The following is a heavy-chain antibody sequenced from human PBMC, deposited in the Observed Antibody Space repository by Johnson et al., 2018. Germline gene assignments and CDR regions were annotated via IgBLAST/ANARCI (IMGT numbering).Heavy chain of an antibody. V-gene: IGHV4-59*01. CDR2: IYYSGST. Sequence: QVQLQESGPGLVKPSETLSLTCTVSGGSISSYYWSWIRQPPGKGLEWIGYIYYSGSTNYNPSLKSRVTISVDTAKNPFSLRLSSVTAADTAVYYCATGCYELFPYYYMDVWGKGTTVPVSS. D-gene: IGHD3-16*01. CDR1: GGSISSYY. CDR3: ATGCYELFPYYYMDV. J-gene: IGHJ6*03.